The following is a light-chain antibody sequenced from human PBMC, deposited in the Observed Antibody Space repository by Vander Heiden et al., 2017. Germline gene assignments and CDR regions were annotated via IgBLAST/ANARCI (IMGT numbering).Light chain of an antibody. CDR1: QSITSY. J-gene: IGKJ1*01. Sequence: DSQMTQSPSSLSASVGDRPTITCRASQSITSYLNWYQQKPGKAPTLLMYDASSLQSGVPSRFSGSGCGTEFSLTISSLQPEDVATYYCQQSYSTPWTFGHGTKVEIK. CDR3: QQSYSTPWT. V-gene: IGKV1-39*01. CDR2: DAS.